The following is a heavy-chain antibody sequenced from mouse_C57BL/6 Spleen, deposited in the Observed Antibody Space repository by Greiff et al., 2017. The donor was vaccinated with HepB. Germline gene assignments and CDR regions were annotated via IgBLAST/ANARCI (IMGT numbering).Heavy chain of an antibody. J-gene: IGHJ2*01. CDR1: GFTFSDYG. CDR2: ISSGSSTI. CDR3: ARDGYYGSCFDY. D-gene: IGHD1-1*01. Sequence: EVMLVESGGGLVKPGGSLKLSCAASGFTFSDYGMHWVRQAPEKGLEWVAYISSGSSTIYYADTVKGRFTISRDNAKNTLFLQMTSLRSEDTAMYYCARDGYYGSCFDYWGQGTTLTVSS. V-gene: IGHV5-17*01.